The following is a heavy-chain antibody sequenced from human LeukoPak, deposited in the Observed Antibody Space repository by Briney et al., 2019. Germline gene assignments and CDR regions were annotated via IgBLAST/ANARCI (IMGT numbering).Heavy chain of an antibody. V-gene: IGHV3-15*01. D-gene: IGHD2/OR15-2a*01. CDR2: IKSKTDGGTT. J-gene: IGHJ4*02. Sequence: ETLSLTCTVSGGSISSDYWSWIRQPPGKGLEWVGHIKSKTDGGTTDYAAPVKGRFTISRDDSKNTVYLQMNSLKTEDTAVYYCAWRGTTFDFWGQGTLVTISS. CDR3: AWRGTTFDF. CDR1: GGSISSDY.